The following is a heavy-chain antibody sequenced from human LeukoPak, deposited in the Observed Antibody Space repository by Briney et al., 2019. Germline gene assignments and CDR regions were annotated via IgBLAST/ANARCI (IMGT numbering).Heavy chain of an antibody. CDR2: IYYSGST. Sequence: SETLSLTCTVSGGSISSGDYYWSWIRQPPGKGLEWIGYIYYSGSTYYNPSLKSRVTISVDTSKNQFSLKLSSVTAADTAVYYCARGARGVDSSGYFDIWGQGTMVTVSS. CDR3: ARGARGVDSSGYFDI. V-gene: IGHV4-30-4*02. D-gene: IGHD3-22*01. J-gene: IGHJ3*02. CDR1: GGSISSGDYY.